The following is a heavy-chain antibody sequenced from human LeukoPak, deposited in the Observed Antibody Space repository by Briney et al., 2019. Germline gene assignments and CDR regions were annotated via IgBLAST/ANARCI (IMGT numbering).Heavy chain of an antibody. D-gene: IGHD1-1*01. CDR3: VKHSGGVYGNSDS. Sequence: GGSLRLSCAASGFSFSSHWMFWVRQAPGRGLEWVANIKQDGSEKYYVDSVKGRFTISRDNAKNSLYLQMNSLRAEDTAIYYCVKHSGGVYGNSDSWGQGILVTVSS. CDR1: GFSFSSHW. V-gene: IGHV3-7*05. J-gene: IGHJ4*02. CDR2: IKQDGSEK.